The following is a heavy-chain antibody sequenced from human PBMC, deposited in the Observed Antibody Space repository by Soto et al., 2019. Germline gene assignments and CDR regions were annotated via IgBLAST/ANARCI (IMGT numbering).Heavy chain of an antibody. D-gene: IGHD1-26*01. CDR3: ARRYGSAIDY. V-gene: IGHV4-59*08. Sequence: SETLSLTCTVSGGSISSYYWSWIRQPPGKGLEWIGYVYYSGSTNYNPSLKSRVTISVDTSKNQFSLKLSSVTAADTAVYYCARRYGSAIDYWGQGTLVTVSS. CDR1: GGSISSYY. CDR2: VYYSGST. J-gene: IGHJ4*02.